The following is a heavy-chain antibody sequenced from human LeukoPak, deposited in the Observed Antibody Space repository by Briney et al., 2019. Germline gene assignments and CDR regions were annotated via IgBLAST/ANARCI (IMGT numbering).Heavy chain of an antibody. V-gene: IGHV3-7*01. J-gene: IGHJ4*02. Sequence: GGSLRLSCAASGFTFSSYWMSWVRQAPGKGLAWVANINQDGSEKYYVDSVKGRFTISRDNAKNSLYLQMNSLRAEATAVYYCARVSDSSGYSSDYWGQGTLVTVSS. CDR2: INQDGSEK. D-gene: IGHD3-22*01. CDR1: GFTFSSYW. CDR3: ARVSDSSGYSSDY.